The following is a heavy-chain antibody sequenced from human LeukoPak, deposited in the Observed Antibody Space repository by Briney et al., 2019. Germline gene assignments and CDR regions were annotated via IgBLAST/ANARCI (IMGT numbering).Heavy chain of an antibody. CDR3: ARAGYSGYDFYFDY. CDR2: IYYSGST. J-gene: IGHJ4*02. V-gene: IGHV4-59*01. CDR1: GGSISSYY. D-gene: IGHD5-12*01. Sequence: SETLSLTCTVSGGSISSYYWSWIRQPPGKGLEWIGYIYYSGSTNYNPSLKSRVTISVDTSKNQFSLKLSSVTAADTAVYYCARAGYSGYDFYFDYWGQGTWSPSPQ.